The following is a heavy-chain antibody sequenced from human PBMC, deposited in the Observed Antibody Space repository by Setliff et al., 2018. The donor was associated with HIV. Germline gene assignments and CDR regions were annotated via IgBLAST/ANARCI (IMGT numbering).Heavy chain of an antibody. CDR3: ARGLIYSSGWYRTSDAFDI. CDR2: INTNTGNP. CDR1: GYTFTSYA. V-gene: IGHV7-4-1*02. D-gene: IGHD6-19*01. J-gene: IGHJ3*02. Sequence: ASVKVSCKATGYTFTSYAMNWVRQAPGQGLEWMGWINTNTGNPTYAQGFTGRFVFSLDTSVSTAYLQISSLKAEDTAVYYCARGLIYSSGWYRTSDAFDIWGQGTRVT.